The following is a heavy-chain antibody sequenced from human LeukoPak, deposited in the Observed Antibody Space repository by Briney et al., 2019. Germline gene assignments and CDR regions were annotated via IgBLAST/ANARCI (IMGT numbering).Heavy chain of an antibody. CDR1: GGSISSYY. CDR2: IYYSGST. Sequence: SETLSLTCTVSGGSISSYYWSWLRQPPGKGLEWIGYIYYSGSTNYNPSLKSRVTISVDTSKNQFSLKLSSVTAADTAVYYCARDDVYYYDSSGPGAFDIWGQGTMVTVSS. CDR3: ARDDVYYYDSSGPGAFDI. V-gene: IGHV4-59*01. D-gene: IGHD3-22*01. J-gene: IGHJ3*02.